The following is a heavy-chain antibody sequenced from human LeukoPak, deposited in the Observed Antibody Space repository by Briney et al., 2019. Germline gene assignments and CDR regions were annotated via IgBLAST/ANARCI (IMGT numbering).Heavy chain of an antibody. Sequence: GASVKVSCKTSGYTFTSFDINWVRQAAGQGLEWLGWMNPYTGKTGYAQKFHGRVTFTGDTSTRTAYMEVSSLTSEDTAVYYCARAPSPYYYDSSAYYSDYWGQGTLVTVSS. CDR3: ARAPSPYYYDSSAYYSDY. J-gene: IGHJ4*02. V-gene: IGHV1-8*03. CDR2: MNPYTGKT. CDR1: GYTFTSFD. D-gene: IGHD3-22*01.